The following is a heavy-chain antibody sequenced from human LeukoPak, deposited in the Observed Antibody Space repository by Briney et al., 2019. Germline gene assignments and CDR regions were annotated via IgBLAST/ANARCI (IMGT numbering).Heavy chain of an antibody. CDR1: GYTFTSYA. V-gene: IGHV7-4-1*02. J-gene: IGHJ3*02. D-gene: IGHD3-22*01. CDR2: INTNTGNP. CDR3: AREFYYDSSGYIDDFDI. Sequence: ASVKVSCKASGYTFTSYAMNWVRQAPGQGLEWMGWINTNTGNPTYAQGFTGRIVFSLDTSVSTAYLQISSLKAEDTAIYYCAREFYYDSSGYIDDFDIWGQGTMVTVSS.